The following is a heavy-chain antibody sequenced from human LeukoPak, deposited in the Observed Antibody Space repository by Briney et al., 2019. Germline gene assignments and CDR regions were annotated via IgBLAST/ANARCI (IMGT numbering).Heavy chain of an antibody. Sequence: PSETLSLTCTVSGGSISSSSYYWGWIRQPPGKGLEWMVSIYYSGSNYYNPSLKSRFTISVDTSKNQFSLKLSSVTAADTAVYYCARHRGYSYGFTYYFDYWGQGTLVTVSS. CDR3: ARHRGYSYGFTYYFDY. CDR2: IYYSGSN. CDR1: GGSISSSSYY. D-gene: IGHD5-18*01. V-gene: IGHV4-39*01. J-gene: IGHJ4*02.